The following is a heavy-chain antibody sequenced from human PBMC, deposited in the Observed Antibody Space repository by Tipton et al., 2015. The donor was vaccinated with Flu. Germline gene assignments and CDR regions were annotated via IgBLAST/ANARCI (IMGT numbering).Heavy chain of an antibody. CDR2: INQNGRDT. J-gene: IGHJ2*01. V-gene: IGHV3-7*03. D-gene: IGHD7-27*01. Sequence: GSLRLSCAASGLTFNNHWMTWVRQAPGKGLEWVANINQNGRDTYYADSVRGRFTISRDNAKKSLFLQMNGLTEDDAAVYYCARTGDYWYFALWGRGTLVTVAS. CDR1: GLTFNNHW. CDR3: ARTGDYWYFAL.